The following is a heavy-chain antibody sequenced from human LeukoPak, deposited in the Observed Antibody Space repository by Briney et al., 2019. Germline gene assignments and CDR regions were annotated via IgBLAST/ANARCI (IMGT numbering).Heavy chain of an antibody. CDR2: IYWNDDK. D-gene: IGHD2-2*01. CDR3: AQLGYCSSTSCPAAGY. Sequence: SGPTLVNPTQTLTLTCIFSGFSLSTSGVGVGWIRQPPGKALEWLALIYWNDDKRYSPSLKSRLTITKDTSKNQVVLTMTNMDPVDTATYYCAQLGYCSSTSCPAAGYWGQGTLVTVSS. CDR1: GFSLSTSGVG. J-gene: IGHJ4*02. V-gene: IGHV2-5*01.